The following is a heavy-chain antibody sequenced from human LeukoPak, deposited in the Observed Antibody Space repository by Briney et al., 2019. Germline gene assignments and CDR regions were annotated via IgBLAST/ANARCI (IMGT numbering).Heavy chain of an antibody. D-gene: IGHD4-17*01. V-gene: IGHV3-21*01. CDR1: GFTFSRYS. J-gene: IGHJ4*02. CDR3: ARGVHGAQPGFDY. CDR2: ISSSSSYI. Sequence: GGSLRLSCAASGFTFSRYSMNWVRQAPGKGLEWVSSISSSSSYIYYADSVKGRFTISRDNAKNSLYLQMNSLRAEDTAVYYCARGVHGAQPGFDYWGQGTLVTVSS.